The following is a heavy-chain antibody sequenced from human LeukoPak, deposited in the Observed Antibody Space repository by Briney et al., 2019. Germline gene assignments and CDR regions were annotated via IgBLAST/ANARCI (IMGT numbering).Heavy chain of an antibody. CDR3: AKEGSIFGVVIRPYYFDY. J-gene: IGHJ4*02. CDR1: GYTFTGYY. D-gene: IGHD3-3*01. Sequence: GASVKVSCKASGYTFTGYYMHWVRQAPGQGLEWMGWINPNSGGTNFAQKFQGRVTMTRDTSISTAYMELSRLSSDDTAVYYCAKEGSIFGVVIRPYYFDYWGQGTLVTVSS. V-gene: IGHV1-2*02. CDR2: INPNSGGT.